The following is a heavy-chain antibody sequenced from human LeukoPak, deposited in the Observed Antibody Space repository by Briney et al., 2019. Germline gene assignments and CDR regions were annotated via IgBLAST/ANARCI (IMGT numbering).Heavy chain of an antibody. Sequence: SETLSLTCAVSGASISGSGYYLGWIRQPPGKGLEWIGNIYYTGSTYYNASLQSRVTISIDMSKNQFSLRLSSVTAADTAMYYCVKSGGYGLIDYWGQGTLVTVSS. CDR2: IYYTGST. J-gene: IGHJ4*02. D-gene: IGHD6-19*01. V-gene: IGHV4-39*01. CDR3: VKSGGYGLIDY. CDR1: GASISGSGYY.